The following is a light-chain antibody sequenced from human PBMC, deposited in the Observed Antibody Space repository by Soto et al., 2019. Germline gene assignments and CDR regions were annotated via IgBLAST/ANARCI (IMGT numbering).Light chain of an antibody. CDR1: EGIGIY. J-gene: IGKJ4*01. V-gene: IGKV1-27*01. CDR2: AAS. Sequence: DIQMTQSPPSLSASVGDRVTITCRASEGIGIYLAWYQQKPGTAPKLLIYAASTLQSGVPSRFRGSGAGTDFTLTISGLQPEDVATYYCQKYNSAPLTFGGGTRVEIK. CDR3: QKYNSAPLT.